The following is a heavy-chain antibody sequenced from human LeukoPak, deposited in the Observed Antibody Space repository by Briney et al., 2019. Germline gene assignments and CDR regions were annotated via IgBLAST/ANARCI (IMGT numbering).Heavy chain of an antibody. D-gene: IGHD2-15*01. CDR3: ARFVGACSGGSCYSDY. Sequence: GESLKISCKAFGYSFTSYWIGWVCQMPGKGLEWMGIIYPGDSDTRYSPSFQGQVTISADKSINTAYLQWNSLKASDTAMYYCARFVGACSGGSCYSDYWGQGTLVTVSS. J-gene: IGHJ4*02. CDR2: IYPGDSDT. V-gene: IGHV5-51*01. CDR1: GYSFTSYW.